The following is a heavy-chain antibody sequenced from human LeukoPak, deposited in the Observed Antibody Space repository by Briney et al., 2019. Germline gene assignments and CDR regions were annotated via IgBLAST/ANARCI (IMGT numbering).Heavy chain of an antibody. Sequence: HPGGSLRLTCAASGFTFDDYAMHWVRQAPGKGLEWVSGISWNSGSIGYADSVKGRFTISRDNAKNSLYLQMNSLRDEDTALYYCAKGLNTMVRGAPSLWGQGTLVTVSS. CDR2: ISWNSGSI. J-gene: IGHJ1*01. CDR1: GFTFDDYA. CDR3: AKGLNTMVRGAPSL. D-gene: IGHD3-10*01. V-gene: IGHV3-9*01.